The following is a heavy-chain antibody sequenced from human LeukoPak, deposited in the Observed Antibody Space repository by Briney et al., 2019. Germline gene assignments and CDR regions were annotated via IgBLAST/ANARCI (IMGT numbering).Heavy chain of an antibody. Sequence: SETLSLTCTVSGGSISSYYWSWIRQPAGKGLEWIGRIYTSGSTNYNPSLKSRVTMSVDTSKNQFSLKLSSVTAADTAVYYCAGGDYGGNSQYWYFDPWGRGTLVTVSS. V-gene: IGHV4-4*07. D-gene: IGHD4-23*01. CDR2: IYTSGST. J-gene: IGHJ2*01. CDR1: GGSISSYY. CDR3: AGGDYGGNSQYWYFDP.